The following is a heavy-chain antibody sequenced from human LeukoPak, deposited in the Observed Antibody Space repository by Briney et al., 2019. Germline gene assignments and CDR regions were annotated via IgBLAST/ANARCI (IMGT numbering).Heavy chain of an antibody. CDR2: ISYDGSNK. D-gene: IGHD4-17*01. J-gene: IGHJ2*01. CDR1: GFTFSNFW. Sequence: GGSLRLSCAASGFTFSNFWINWVRQAPGKGLEWVAVISYDGSNKYYADSVKGRFTISRDNSKNTLYLQMNSLRAEDTAVYYCAKTFRRRDGDYMGWYFDLWGRGTLVTVSS. CDR3: AKTFRRRDGDYMGWYFDL. V-gene: IGHV3-30*18.